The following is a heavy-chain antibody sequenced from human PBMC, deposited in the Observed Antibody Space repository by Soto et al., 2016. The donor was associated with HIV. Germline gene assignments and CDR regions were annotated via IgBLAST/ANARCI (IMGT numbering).Heavy chain of an antibody. Sequence: QLLESGGALVQALGGSLRLSCAASGFSFSNYAMSWVRQAPGKGLQWVSGISGSGSSTYYADSVKGRFTISRDNSKNTLYLQMKSLRAEDTAVYYCAKKGWMIAKDRNWYFDLWGRGTLVTVSS. D-gene: IGHD3-22*01. J-gene: IGHJ2*01. CDR3: AKKGWMIAKDRNWYFDL. V-gene: IGHV3-23*01. CDR1: GFSFSNYA. CDR2: ISGSGSST.